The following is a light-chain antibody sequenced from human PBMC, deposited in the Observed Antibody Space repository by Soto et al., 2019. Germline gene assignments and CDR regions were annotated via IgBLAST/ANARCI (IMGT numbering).Light chain of an antibody. CDR3: QSYDSSSVV. CDR1: SGSIGSNY. V-gene: IGLV6-57*04. J-gene: IGLJ2*01. CDR2: EDK. Sequence: NFMLTQPHSVSESPGQTVTISCTRSSGSIGSNYVQWYQQRPGSAPTTVIYEDKQRPSGVPDRFSGSTDGSSNSASLTISGLQTEDEADYYCQSYDSSSVVFGGGTKVTVL.